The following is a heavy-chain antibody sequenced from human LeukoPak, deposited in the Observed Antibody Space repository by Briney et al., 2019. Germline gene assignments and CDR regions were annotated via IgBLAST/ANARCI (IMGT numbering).Heavy chain of an antibody. J-gene: IGHJ4*02. CDR3: AKDSGGWPTTVDY. D-gene: IGHD6-19*01. CDR2: IWYDGTNK. Sequence: GGSLRLSCAASGFTFSSYGMHWVRQAPGKGLEWVAVIWYDGTNKYYADSVKGRFTISRDNSKNTLYLQMNSLRAEDTAVYYCAKDSGGWPTTVDYWGQGTLVTVSS. V-gene: IGHV3-33*06. CDR1: GFTFSSYG.